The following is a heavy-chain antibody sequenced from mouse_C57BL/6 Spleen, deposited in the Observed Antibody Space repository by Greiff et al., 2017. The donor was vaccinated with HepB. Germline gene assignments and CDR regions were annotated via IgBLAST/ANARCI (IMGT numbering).Heavy chain of an antibody. CDR1: GYTFTSYW. D-gene: IGHD1-1*01. CDR2: IDPNSGGT. Sequence: QVQLKQPGAELVKPGASVKLSCKASGYTFTSYWMHWVKQRPGRGLEWIGRIDPNSGGTKYNEKFKSKATLTVDKPSSTAYMQLSSLTSEDSAVYYCASDYGSSYEAWFAYWGQGTLVTVSA. CDR3: ASDYGSSYEAWFAY. V-gene: IGHV1-72*01. J-gene: IGHJ3*01.